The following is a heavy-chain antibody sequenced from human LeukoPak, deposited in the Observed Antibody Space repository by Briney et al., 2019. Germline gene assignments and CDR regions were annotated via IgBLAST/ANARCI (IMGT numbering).Heavy chain of an antibody. D-gene: IGHD3-22*01. CDR2: VSGRGDKT. Sequence: GGSLRLSCAASGFTFSGYTMSWVRQAPGKGLEWVSAVSGRGDKTYYADSVKGRFTISRDNSKGTLYLQMNSLRAEDAALYYCARDFYDSSGYYYDYWGQGTLVTVSS. CDR1: GFTFSGYT. CDR3: ARDFYDSSGYYYDY. V-gene: IGHV3-23*01. J-gene: IGHJ4*02.